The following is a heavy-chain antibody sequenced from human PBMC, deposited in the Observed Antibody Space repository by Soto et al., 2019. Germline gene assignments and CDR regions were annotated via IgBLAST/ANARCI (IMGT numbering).Heavy chain of an antibody. V-gene: IGHV6-1*01. J-gene: IGHJ5*01. CDR2: TYYRSKWST. D-gene: IGHD1-26*01. Sequence: PSQTLSLTCVISGDSVSSKSAAWNWIRQSPSRGLEWLGGTYYRSKWSTDYAVSMKSRIAINPDTSKNQFSLQLNSVTPEDTAVYYCTRALSGSYDSWGQGTLVTVSS. CDR1: GDSVSSKSAA. CDR3: TRALSGSYDS.